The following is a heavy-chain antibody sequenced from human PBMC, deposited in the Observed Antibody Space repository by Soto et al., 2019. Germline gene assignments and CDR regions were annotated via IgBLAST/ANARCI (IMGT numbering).Heavy chain of an antibody. CDR2: IYHSGRT. CDR3: ARAHMVASIPGHCWFDP. D-gene: IGHD5-12*01. CDR1: VDSISSDGYS. J-gene: IGHJ5*02. Sequence: SETLSLTCAFSVDSISSDGYSCSWIRQAQGKGLEWIGYIYHSGRTNYHPSLKSRVTMSLDRSKNQFSLILDSVAAPDTAVYYCARAHMVASIPGHCWFDPWGRGTLVTVSS. V-gene: IGHV4-30-2*01.